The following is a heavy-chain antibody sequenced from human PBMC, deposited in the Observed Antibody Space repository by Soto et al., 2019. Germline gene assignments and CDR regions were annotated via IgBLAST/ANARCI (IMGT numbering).Heavy chain of an antibody. CDR1: GGTFSSYT. Sequence: SVKVSCKASGGTFSSYTISWVRQAPGQGLEWMGRIIPILGIANYAQKFQGRVTITADKSTSTAYMELSSLRSEDTAVYYCARGIVVVPAALPYYYYYMDVWGKGTTVTVSS. V-gene: IGHV1-69*02. D-gene: IGHD2-2*01. CDR2: IIPILGIA. J-gene: IGHJ6*03. CDR3: ARGIVVVPAALPYYYYYMDV.